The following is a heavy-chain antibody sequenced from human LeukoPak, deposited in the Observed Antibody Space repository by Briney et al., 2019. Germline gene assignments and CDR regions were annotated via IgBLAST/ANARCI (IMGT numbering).Heavy chain of an antibody. CDR2: IIPIFGTA. CDR3: ARGSYYDSSGYPFDY. D-gene: IGHD3-22*01. V-gene: IGHV1-69*13. CDR1: GGTFSSYA. Sequence: RASVKVSCKASGGTFSSYAISWVRQAPGQGLEWMGGIIPIFGTANYAQKFQGRVTITADESTSTAYMELSSLRSEHTAVYYCARGSYYDSSGYPFDYWGQGTLVTVSS. J-gene: IGHJ4*02.